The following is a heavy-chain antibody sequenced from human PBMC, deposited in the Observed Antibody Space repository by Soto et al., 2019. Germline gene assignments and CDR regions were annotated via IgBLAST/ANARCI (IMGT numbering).Heavy chain of an antibody. V-gene: IGHV3-23*01. CDR1: GFTFSSYA. CDR2: ISGSGGST. Sequence: VQLLESGGGLVQPGGSLRLSCAASGFTFSSYAMSWVRQAPGKGLEWVSAISGSGGSTYYADSVKGRFTISRDNSKNTLYLQMNSLRAEDTAVYYCAKSLAAADYYYYYGMDVWGQGTTVTVSS. CDR3: AKSLAAADYYYYYGMDV. D-gene: IGHD6-13*01. J-gene: IGHJ6*02.